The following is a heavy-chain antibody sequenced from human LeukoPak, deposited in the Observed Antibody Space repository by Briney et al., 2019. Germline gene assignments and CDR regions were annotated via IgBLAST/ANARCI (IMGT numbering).Heavy chain of an antibody. CDR3: ARDLSSSWYGLDY. D-gene: IGHD6-13*01. V-gene: IGHV3-7*01. J-gene: IGHJ4*02. Sequence: GGSLSLSCAASGFTFSSYWMSWVRQAPGKGLEGVANIKQDGSEKYYVDSVKGRFTISRDNAKNSLYLQMNSLRAEDTAVYYCARDLSSSWYGLDYWGQGTLVTVSS. CDR2: IKQDGSEK. CDR1: GFTFSSYW.